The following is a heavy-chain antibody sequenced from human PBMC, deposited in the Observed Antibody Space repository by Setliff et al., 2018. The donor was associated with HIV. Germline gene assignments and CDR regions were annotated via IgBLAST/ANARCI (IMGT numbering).Heavy chain of an antibody. CDR3: VRASGDTSKFVNYYYYYMDV. D-gene: IGHD6-19*01. CDR2: INHGGST. V-gene: IGHV4-34*01. Sequence: SETLSLTCAVYAGSFSGYYWSWIRQPSGKGLEWIGDINHGGSTNYNPSLKSRVTISVDMSKNQISLKLSSVTAADTAVYYCVRASGDTSKFVNYYYYYMDVWGKGTTVTVS. CDR1: AGSFSGYY. J-gene: IGHJ6*03.